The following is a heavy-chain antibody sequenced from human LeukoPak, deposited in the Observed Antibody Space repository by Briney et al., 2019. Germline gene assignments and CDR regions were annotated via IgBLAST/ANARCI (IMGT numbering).Heavy chain of an antibody. V-gene: IGHV4-31*03. CDR2: IYYSGST. J-gene: IGHJ4*02. D-gene: IGHD5-24*01. Sequence: SETLSLTCTVSGGSISSGGYYWSWIRQHPGKGLEWIGYIYYSGSTYYNPSPKSRVTISVDTSKNQFSLKLSSVTAADTAVYYCARGVEMATIVDYWGQGTLVTVSS. CDR3: ARGVEMATIVDY. CDR1: GGSISSGGYY.